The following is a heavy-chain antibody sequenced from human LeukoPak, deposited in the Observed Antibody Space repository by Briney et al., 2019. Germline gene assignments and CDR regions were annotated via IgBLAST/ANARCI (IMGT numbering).Heavy chain of an antibody. CDR2: IYHSGST. CDR1: GVSISSSNR. D-gene: IGHD3-22*01. V-gene: IGHV4-4*02. J-gene: IGHJ4*02. Sequence: PSETLSLTCDVSGVSISSSNRWSWVRQPPGKGLEWIGEIYHSGSTNYNPSLKSRVTISVDKSKNQFSLELSSVTAADTAVYYCARKPIVNSAWYYFDYWGQGTLVTVSS. CDR3: ARKPIVNSAWYYFDY.